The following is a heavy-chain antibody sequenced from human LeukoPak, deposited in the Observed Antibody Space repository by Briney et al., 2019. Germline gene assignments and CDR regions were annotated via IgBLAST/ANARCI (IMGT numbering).Heavy chain of an antibody. Sequence: LRASVKVSCKASGGTFSSYAISWVRQAPGQGLEWMGGIIPIFGTANYAQKFQGRVTITADESTSAAYMELSSLRSEDTAVYYCASSVRKFIAARSFDYWGQGTLVTVSS. J-gene: IGHJ4*02. CDR3: ASSVRKFIAARSFDY. CDR1: GGTFSSYA. V-gene: IGHV1-69*13. D-gene: IGHD6-6*01. CDR2: IIPIFGTA.